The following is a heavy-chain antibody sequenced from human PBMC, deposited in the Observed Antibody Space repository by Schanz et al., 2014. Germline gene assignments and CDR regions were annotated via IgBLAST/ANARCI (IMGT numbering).Heavy chain of an antibody. Sequence: QVQLVQSGPAVKKPGASMKVSCKASGHPFTAYYMHWVRQAPGQGLEWMGRINPNSGGTNYAENYQGRVTMTRDTSTSTVYRELSRLTSDDTALYYCARDGHSSIWDSYYFYGLDVWGQGTTVTVSS. V-gene: IGHV1-2*06. CDR3: ARDGHSSIWDSYYFYGLDV. J-gene: IGHJ6*02. D-gene: IGHD6-13*01. CDR2: INPNSGGT. CDR1: GHPFTAYY.